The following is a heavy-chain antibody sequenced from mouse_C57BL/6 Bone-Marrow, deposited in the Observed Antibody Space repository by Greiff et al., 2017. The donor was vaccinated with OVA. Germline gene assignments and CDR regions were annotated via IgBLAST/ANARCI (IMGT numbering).Heavy chain of an antibody. D-gene: IGHD2-4*01. J-gene: IGHJ2*01. CDR3: ARRSDYDGYYFDY. V-gene: IGHV5-12*01. CDR2: ISNGGGST. CDR1: GFTFSDYY. Sequence: EVKLVESGGGLVQPGGSLKLSCAASGFTFSDYYMYWVRQTPEKRLEWVAYISNGGGSTYYPDTVKGRFTISRDNAKNTLYLQMSRLKSEDTAMYDCARRSDYDGYYFDYWGQGTTLTVSS.